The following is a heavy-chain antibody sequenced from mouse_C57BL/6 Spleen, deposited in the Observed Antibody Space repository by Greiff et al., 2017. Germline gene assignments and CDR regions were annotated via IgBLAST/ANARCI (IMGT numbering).Heavy chain of an antibody. CDR1: GYTFTSYG. CDR2: IYPRSGNT. J-gene: IGHJ2*01. D-gene: IGHD2-1*01. V-gene: IGHV1-81*01. Sequence: LVESGAELARPGASVKLSCKASGYTFTSYGISWVKQRTGQGLEWIGEIYPRSGNTYYNEKFKGKATLTADKSSSTAYMELRSLTSEDSAVYFCARLDGNLFDYWGQGTTLTVSS. CDR3: ARLDGNLFDY.